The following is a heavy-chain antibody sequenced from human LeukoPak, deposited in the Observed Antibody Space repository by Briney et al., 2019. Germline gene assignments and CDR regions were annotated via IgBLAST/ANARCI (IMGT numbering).Heavy chain of an antibody. Sequence: GGSLRLSCAASGFAFNRYGMHWVRQAPGKGLEWVAFMSYDGNNKYYADSVKGRFTISRDNSKNTLYLQMNSLRAEDTAVYYCAKDGYCSDGSCYPNFFDSWGQGTLVTVSS. D-gene: IGHD2-15*01. J-gene: IGHJ4*02. CDR1: GFAFNRYG. CDR2: MSYDGNNK. V-gene: IGHV3-30*18. CDR3: AKDGYCSDGSCYPNFFDS.